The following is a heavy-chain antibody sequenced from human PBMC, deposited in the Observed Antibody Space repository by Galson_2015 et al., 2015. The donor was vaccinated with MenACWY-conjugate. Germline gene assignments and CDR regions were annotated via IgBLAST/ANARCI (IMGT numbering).Heavy chain of an antibody. CDR3: ARHPPGGRGMDV. D-gene: IGHD1-26*01. J-gene: IGHJ6*02. CDR2: IDPVNSNI. CDR1: GYSFTNYW. V-gene: IGHV5-51*01. Sequence: QSGAEVKNPGESLKISCKGSGYSFTNYWIAWVRQMPGKGLEWVGLIDPVNSNIRYSPSFQGQVTISADESISTAYLQWSSLKASDTTTYYCARHPPGGRGMDVWGRGTTVTVSS.